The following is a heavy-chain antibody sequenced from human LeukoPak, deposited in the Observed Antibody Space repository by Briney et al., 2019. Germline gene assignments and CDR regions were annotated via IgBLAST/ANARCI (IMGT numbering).Heavy chain of an antibody. D-gene: IGHD3-3*01. Sequence: ASVKVSCKASGYTFTSYSMNWVRQAPGQGLEWLGWINTNTGNPTYAQGFTGRFVFSLDTSVSTAYLQISSLKAEDTAVYYCARESDFWSGYSTPNFDYWGQGTLVTVSS. CDR3: ARESDFWSGYSTPNFDY. CDR1: GYTFTSYS. CDR2: INTNTGNP. J-gene: IGHJ4*02. V-gene: IGHV7-4-1*02.